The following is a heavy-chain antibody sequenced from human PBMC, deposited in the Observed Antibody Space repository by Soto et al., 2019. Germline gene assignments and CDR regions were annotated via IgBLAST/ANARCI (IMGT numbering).Heavy chain of an antibody. D-gene: IGHD5-12*01. CDR1: GFTFSSYG. CDR3: ARDHSGIVATPTRRWYYYYGMDV. J-gene: IGHJ6*02. V-gene: IGHV3-33*01. Sequence: QVQLVESGGGVVQPGRSLRLSCAASGFTFSSYGMHWVRQAPGKGLEWVAVIWYDGSNNYYADSVKGRFTISRDNSKNTLYLQMNSLRAEDTAVYYCARDHSGIVATPTRRWYYYYGMDVWGQGSTVTVSS. CDR2: IWYDGSNN.